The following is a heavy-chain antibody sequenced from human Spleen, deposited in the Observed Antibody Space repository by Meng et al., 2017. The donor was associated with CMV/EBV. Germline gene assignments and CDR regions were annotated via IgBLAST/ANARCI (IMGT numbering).Heavy chain of an antibody. D-gene: IGHD1-7*01. CDR1: GFTFSRYA. J-gene: IGHJ3*02. Sequence: GESLKISCAGSGFTFSRYAMHWVRQAPGKGLEWVSAISGSGGSTYYADSVTGRFTISRDNSKNTLYLQMNSLRGEDTAVYYCAKGLFLTGTNAFDIWGQGTMVTVSS. CDR3: AKGLFLTGTNAFDI. CDR2: ISGSGGST. V-gene: IGHV3-23*01.